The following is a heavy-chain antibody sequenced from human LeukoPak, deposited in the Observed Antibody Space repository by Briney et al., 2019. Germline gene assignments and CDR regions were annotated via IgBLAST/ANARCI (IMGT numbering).Heavy chain of an antibody. CDR2: ISYDGSNK. V-gene: IGHV3-30*04. Sequence: GGSLRLSCAASGFTFSSYAMHWVRQAPGKGLEWVAVISYDGSNKYYADSVKGRFTISRDNSKNTLYLQMNSLRAEDTAVYYCARDYERSRSSSWRYFDYWGQGTLVTVSS. J-gene: IGHJ4*02. CDR3: ARDYERSRSSSWRYFDY. D-gene: IGHD6-6*01. CDR1: GFTFSSYA.